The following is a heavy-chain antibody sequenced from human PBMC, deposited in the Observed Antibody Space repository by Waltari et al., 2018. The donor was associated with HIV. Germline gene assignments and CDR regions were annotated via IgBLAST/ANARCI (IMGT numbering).Heavy chain of an antibody. J-gene: IGHJ4*02. Sequence: QAQLVQSAAEVGRSGASVKVSCKASGYNSASFDINWVRRATGQGLEWMGWMSINSGNAGYGQRFKGRLTLTRDTSIDMAYMELNSLTPQDTAVYYCVTSRPGAVFGDFWGQGTPVTVSS. CDR3: VTSRPGAVFGDF. V-gene: IGHV1-8*01. CDR2: MSINSGNA. CDR1: GYNSASFD. D-gene: IGHD3-3*01.